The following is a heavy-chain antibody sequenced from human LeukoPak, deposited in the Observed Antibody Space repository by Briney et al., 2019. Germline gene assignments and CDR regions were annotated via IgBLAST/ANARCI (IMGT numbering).Heavy chain of an antibody. CDR1: GGSISSYY. Sequence: PSETLSLTCTVSGGSISSYYWSWIRQPPGKGLEWIGYIYYSGSTNYNPSLKSRVTISVDTSKNQFSLKLSSVTAADTAVYYCASVTVHYDILTGYYPGAFDIWGQGTMVTVSS. J-gene: IGHJ3*02. CDR2: IYYSGST. D-gene: IGHD3-9*01. V-gene: IGHV4-59*01. CDR3: ASVTVHYDILTGYYPGAFDI.